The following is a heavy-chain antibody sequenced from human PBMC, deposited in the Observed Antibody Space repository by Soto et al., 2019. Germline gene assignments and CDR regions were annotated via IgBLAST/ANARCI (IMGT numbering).Heavy chain of an antibody. CDR3: TKPGGTGHVFDI. CDR1: GFTFDNFA. V-gene: IGHV3-9*01. D-gene: IGHD3-16*01. J-gene: IGHJ3*02. Sequence: VHLVESGGGLVQPDRSLRLSCAGSGFTFDNFAMHWVRQAPGKGLEWVSGISWDSSTIGYADSVKGRFTISRDNAKNSLYLQMNSLRPEDTALYYCTKPGGTGHVFDIWGQGTMVTVSS. CDR2: ISWDSSTI.